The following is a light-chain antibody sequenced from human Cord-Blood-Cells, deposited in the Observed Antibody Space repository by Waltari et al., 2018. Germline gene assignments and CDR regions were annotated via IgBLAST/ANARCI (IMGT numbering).Light chain of an antibody. J-gene: IGLJ3*02. CDR3: AAWDDSLSGRV. CDR2: RKN. CDR1: SSNIGSNY. Sequence: QSVLTQPPSASGTPGQRVHISCSGSSSNIGSNYVYWYQQPPGTAPKLLIYRKNHRPSGVPDRFSGSKSGTSASLAISGLRSEDEADYYCAAWDDSLSGRVFGGGTKLTVL. V-gene: IGLV1-47*01.